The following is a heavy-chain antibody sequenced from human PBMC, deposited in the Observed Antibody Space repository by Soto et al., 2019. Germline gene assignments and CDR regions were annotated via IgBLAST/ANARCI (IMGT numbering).Heavy chain of an antibody. CDR3: ARAPTAKWLVGGYFDY. D-gene: IGHD6-19*01. CDR1: GGTLSSYA. Sequence: QVQLVQSGAEVKKPGSSVKVSCKASGGTLSSYAISWVRQAPGQGLEWMGGIIPIFGTANYAQKFQGRVTITADESTSTAYMELSSLRSEDTAVYYCARAPTAKWLVGGYFDYWGQGTLVTVSS. J-gene: IGHJ4*02. CDR2: IIPIFGTA. V-gene: IGHV1-69*01.